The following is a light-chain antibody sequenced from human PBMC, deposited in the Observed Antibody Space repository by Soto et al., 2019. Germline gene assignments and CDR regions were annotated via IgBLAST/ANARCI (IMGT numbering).Light chain of an antibody. CDR1: QSISSW. Sequence: DIQMTQSPSTLSASVGDRVTITCRASQSISSWLAWYQQKPGKAPKLLIYDASSLESGVPSRFSGSGSGTEFTLTISSRQPDDFATYYCQHYKSYSEAFGQGTKVDIK. V-gene: IGKV1-5*01. CDR3: QHYKSYSEA. CDR2: DAS. J-gene: IGKJ1*01.